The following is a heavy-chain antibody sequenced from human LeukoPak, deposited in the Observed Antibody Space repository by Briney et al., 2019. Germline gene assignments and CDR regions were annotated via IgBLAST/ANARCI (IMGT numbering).Heavy chain of an antibody. CDR2: IKSKTDGGTT. D-gene: IGHD2-2*01. Sequence: GGSLRLSCAASGFNFYYDWMSWVRQAPGKGLEWVGRIKSKTDGGTTEYAAPVKGIFTISRDDSRNTLYLQMSSLKTEDTAVYYCVRDQYCASSSCPGAFDLWGQGTVVTVSS. V-gene: IGHV3-15*01. CDR3: VRDQYCASSSCPGAFDL. J-gene: IGHJ3*01. CDR1: GFNFYYDW.